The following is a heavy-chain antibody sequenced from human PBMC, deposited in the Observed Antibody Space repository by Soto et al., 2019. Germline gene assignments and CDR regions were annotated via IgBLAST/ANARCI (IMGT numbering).Heavy chain of an antibody. CDR3: ARDLPVGATYYYGMDV. D-gene: IGHD1-26*01. CDR1: GFTVSSNY. V-gene: IGHV3-53*01. J-gene: IGHJ6*02. Sequence: GGSLRLSCAASGFTVSSNYMSWVRQAPGKGLEWVSVIYSGGSTYYADSVKGRFTISRDNSKNTLYLQMNSLRAEDTAVYYCARDLPVGATYYYGMDVWGQGTTVTVSS. CDR2: IYSGGST.